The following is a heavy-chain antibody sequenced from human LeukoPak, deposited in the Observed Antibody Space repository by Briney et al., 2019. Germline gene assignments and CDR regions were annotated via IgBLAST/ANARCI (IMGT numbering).Heavy chain of an antibody. CDR2: INPSVGGT. J-gene: IGHJ4*02. Sequence: ASVKVSCKAFGYGFTSYYIHWVRQAPGQGLECMGIINPSVGGTTYARKFQGRVTMTRDTSTSTVYMELSSLRSEDTAVYYCARHGSGRYYPAEGRVDYWGQGTLVTVSS. CDR3: ARHGSGRYYPAEGRVDY. V-gene: IGHV1-46*03. D-gene: IGHD3-10*01. CDR1: GYGFTSYY.